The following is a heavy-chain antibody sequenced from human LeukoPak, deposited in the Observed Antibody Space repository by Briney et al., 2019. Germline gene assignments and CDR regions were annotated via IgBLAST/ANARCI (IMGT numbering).Heavy chain of an antibody. V-gene: IGHV3-74*01. CDR2: INSDGTNI. CDR1: AFNFSTSW. J-gene: IGHJ3*02. Sequence: PGGSLRLSCAASAFNFSTSWMTWVRLPPGKGLVWVSLINSDGTNIGYADSVEGRFTISRDNAKNTLYLQMNSLRAEDTAVYYCARGGYAGAFDIWGQGTMVTVSS. CDR3: ARGGYAGAFDI. D-gene: IGHD5-12*01.